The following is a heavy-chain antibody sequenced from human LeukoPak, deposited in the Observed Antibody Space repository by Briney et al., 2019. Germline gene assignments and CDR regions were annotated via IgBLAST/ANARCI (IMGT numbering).Heavy chain of an antibody. Sequence: GGSLRLSCAASGFTFGNYGIIWVRQPPGKGLQWVSFISATGSNTYYAESVKGRFTISRDNPRSTVFLHMSSLRVDDTGVYYCAKGLSSGWYDFDHWGQGTLVSVSS. V-gene: IGHV3-23*01. CDR1: GFTFGNYG. CDR3: AKGLSSGWYDFDH. CDR2: ISATGSNT. J-gene: IGHJ4*02. D-gene: IGHD6-19*01.